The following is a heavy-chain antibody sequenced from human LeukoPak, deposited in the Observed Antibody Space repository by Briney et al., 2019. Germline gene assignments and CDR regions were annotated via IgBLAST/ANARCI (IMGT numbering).Heavy chain of an antibody. CDR3: ARDCGIAVAGPTWSFDY. V-gene: IGHV1-8*01. Sequence: ASVKVSCKASGYTFTSYDINWVRQATGQGLEWMGWMNPNSGNTGFAQRFQGRVTMTRNTSISTAYMELSSLRSEDTAVYYCARDCGIAVAGPTWSFDYWGQGTLVTVSS. CDR1: GYTFTSYD. J-gene: IGHJ4*02. D-gene: IGHD6-19*01. CDR2: MNPNSGNT.